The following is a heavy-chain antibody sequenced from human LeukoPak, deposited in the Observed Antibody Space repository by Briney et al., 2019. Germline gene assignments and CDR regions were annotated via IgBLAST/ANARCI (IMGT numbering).Heavy chain of an antibody. J-gene: IGHJ3*02. V-gene: IGHV3-11*01. D-gene: IGHD6-13*01. Sequence: GGSLRLSCAASGFTFSDCYMSWIRQAPGKGLEWVSYISSSGSTIYYADSVKGRFTISRDNAKNSLYLQMNSLRAEDTAVYYCARDSRRAAAGTRAFDIWGQGTMVTVSS. CDR1: GFTFSDCY. CDR2: ISSSGSTI. CDR3: ARDSRRAAAGTRAFDI.